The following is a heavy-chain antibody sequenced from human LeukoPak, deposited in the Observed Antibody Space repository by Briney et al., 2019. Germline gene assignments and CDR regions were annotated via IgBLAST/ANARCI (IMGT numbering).Heavy chain of an antibody. J-gene: IGHJ4*02. CDR1: GGSISSYY. CDR2: IYYSGST. D-gene: IGHD3-10*01. Sequence: SETLSLTCTVSGGSISSYYWSWIRQPPGKGLEWIGYIYYSGSTNYNPSLKSRVTISVDTSKNQFSLKLSSVTAADTAVYYCARGGTMALGGFDYWGQGTLVTVSS. CDR3: ARGGTMALGGFDY. V-gene: IGHV4-59*01.